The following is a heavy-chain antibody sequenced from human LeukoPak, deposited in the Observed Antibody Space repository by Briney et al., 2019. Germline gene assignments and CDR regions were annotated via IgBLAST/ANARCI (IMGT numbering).Heavy chain of an antibody. CDR2: ISSNGNVI. CDR3: SSTRTFDY. Sequence: GGSLRLSCAASGFTFSDYYMIWIRQAPGKGLEGVSYISSNGNVIYYADSVKGRFTISRDNAKNSLYLQMNSLRAEDTAVYYCSSTRTFDYWGQGTLVTVSS. CDR1: GFTFSDYY. J-gene: IGHJ4*02. V-gene: IGHV3-11*01. D-gene: IGHD1-26*01.